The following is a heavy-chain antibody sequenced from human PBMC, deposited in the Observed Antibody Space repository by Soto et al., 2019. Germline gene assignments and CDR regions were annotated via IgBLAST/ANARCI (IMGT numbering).Heavy chain of an antibody. Sequence: SQTLSLTCAISRDSVSSNSAAWNWIRQSPSRGLEWLGRTYYRSRWYNDYAVSVKSRITVNPDTSKNQFSLHLNSVTPEDTAVYYCVGTTSLPWFYIDVLEKATTVNV. D-gene: IGHD1-7*01. CDR2: TYYRSRWYN. V-gene: IGHV6-1*01. CDR1: RDSVSSNSAA. J-gene: IGHJ6*03. CDR3: VGTTSLPWFYIDV.